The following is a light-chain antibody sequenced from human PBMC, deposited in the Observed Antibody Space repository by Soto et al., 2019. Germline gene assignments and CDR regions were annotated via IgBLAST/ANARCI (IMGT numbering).Light chain of an antibody. CDR3: QQDYNLT. V-gene: IGKV3-11*01. J-gene: IGKJ1*01. CDR1: QNVDKF. CDR2: DSS. Sequence: EIELTQSPATLSLSPGETATLSCRASQNVDKFLAWYQQRPGQPPRLLIFDSSNRATGVPVRFSGSGSGTVFTLTIGSLQPEDFAVYYCQQDYNLTFGQGTKVEIK.